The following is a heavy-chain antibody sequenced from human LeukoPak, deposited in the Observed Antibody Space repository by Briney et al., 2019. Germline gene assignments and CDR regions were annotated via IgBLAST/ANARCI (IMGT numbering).Heavy chain of an antibody. CDR2: ISAYNGQT. D-gene: IGHD3-22*01. Sequence: GASVKVSCKASGYTVTKFGISWVRQAPGQGLGWLGWISAYNGQTHYAQKFQGRVTMTTDSSTNTAYMDLLSLRSDDTAVYYCARESNYYDTRGYQTYYFDYWGQGTLVTVSS. J-gene: IGHJ4*02. V-gene: IGHV1-18*01. CDR3: ARESNYYDTRGYQTYYFDY. CDR1: GYTVTKFG.